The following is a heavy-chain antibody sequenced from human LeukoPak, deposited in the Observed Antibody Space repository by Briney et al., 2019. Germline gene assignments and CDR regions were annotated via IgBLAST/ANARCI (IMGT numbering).Heavy chain of an antibody. Sequence: GGSLRLSCAASGFTVSNKYMTWVRQAPGKGLKGVSLIYNDGRTYYVDSVKGRSTISRDNSKNTLYLQMNSLRVEDTAVYYCARGLFLSGYLDAFDLWGQGTVVTVSS. CDR3: ARGLFLSGYLDAFDL. D-gene: IGHD3-22*01. CDR2: IYNDGRT. V-gene: IGHV3-53*01. CDR1: GFTVSNKY. J-gene: IGHJ3*01.